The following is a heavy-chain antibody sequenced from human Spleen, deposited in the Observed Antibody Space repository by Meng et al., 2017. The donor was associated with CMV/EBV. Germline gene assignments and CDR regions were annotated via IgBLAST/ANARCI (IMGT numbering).Heavy chain of an antibody. CDR1: GGSISSYY. CDR2: IYYSGST. D-gene: IGHD1-1*01. Sequence: SETLSLTCTVSGGSISSYYWSWIRQPPGKGLEWIGYIYYSGSTNYNPSLKSRVTISVDTSKNQFSLKLSSVTAADTAIYYCARTRPVTTETTGSSDHWGQGTLVTVSS. J-gene: IGHJ4*02. CDR3: ARTRPVTTETTGSSDH. V-gene: IGHV4-59*08.